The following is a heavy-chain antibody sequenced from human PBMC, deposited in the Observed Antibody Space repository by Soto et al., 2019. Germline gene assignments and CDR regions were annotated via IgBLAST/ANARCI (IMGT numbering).Heavy chain of an antibody. Sequence: QVQLVESGGGVVQPGRSLRLSCAASEFTFSNYGMHWVRQAPGKGLEWVAVILNDGSNRYHADSVKDRFTISRDNSKNTRYLQKNSLRAEDAAVYYGARDDEYSGNGMDVGGQGTTVTVS. D-gene: IGHD3-10*01. CDR3: ARDDEYSGNGMDV. V-gene: IGHV3-33*01. CDR1: EFTFSNYG. CDR2: ILNDGSNR. J-gene: IGHJ6*02.